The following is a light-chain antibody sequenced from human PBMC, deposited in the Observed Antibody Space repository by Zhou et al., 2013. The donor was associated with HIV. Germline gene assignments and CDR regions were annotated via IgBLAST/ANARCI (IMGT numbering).Light chain of an antibody. CDR1: QTINSN. J-gene: IGKJ1*01. Sequence: EVVMTQSPATLSVSPGETATLSCRASQTINSNLAWYQQKPGQSPRLLIFGASTRATGIPARFSGSGSGTEFTLTISSLQSEDFAVYYCQQYGDWKTFGQGTKVEIK. CDR2: GAS. V-gene: IGKV3-15*01. CDR3: QQYGDWKT.